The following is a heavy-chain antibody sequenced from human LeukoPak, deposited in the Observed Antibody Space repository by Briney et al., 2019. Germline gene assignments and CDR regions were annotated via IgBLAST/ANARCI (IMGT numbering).Heavy chain of an antibody. CDR3: ARDKNPGIAAD. CDR1: GGSISSGGYY. D-gene: IGHD6-13*01. V-gene: IGHV4-30-2*01. CDR2: IYHSGST. Sequence: PSQTLSLTCTVSGGSISSGGYYWSWIRQPPGKGLEWIGYIYHSGSTYYNPSLKSRVTISVDRSKNQFSLKLSSVTAADTAVYYCARDKNPGIAADWGQGTLVTVSS. J-gene: IGHJ4*02.